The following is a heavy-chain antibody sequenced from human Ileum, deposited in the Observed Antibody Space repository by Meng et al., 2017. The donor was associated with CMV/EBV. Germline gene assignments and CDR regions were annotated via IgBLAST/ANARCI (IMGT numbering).Heavy chain of an antibody. Sequence: GGSLRLSCAGSGFTFNNAWMTWVRQAPGKGLEWVGRIKSKSDGGTTDYAAAVKGRFTISRDDSKTTLYLQMNSLRAEDTAVYYCARVLFYDFWSGYWGPNYGMDVWGQGTTVTVSS. CDR1: GFTFNNAW. V-gene: IGHV3-15*01. J-gene: IGHJ6*02. CDR2: IKSKSDGGTT. CDR3: ARVLFYDFWSGYWGPNYGMDV. D-gene: IGHD3-3*01.